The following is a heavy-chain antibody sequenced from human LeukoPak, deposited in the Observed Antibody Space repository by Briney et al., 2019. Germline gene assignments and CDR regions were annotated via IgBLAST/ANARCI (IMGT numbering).Heavy chain of an antibody. D-gene: IGHD1-26*01. CDR3: AKWKTKWALLRDYFDY. V-gene: IGHV3-23*01. CDR1: GFTFSSYA. J-gene: IGHJ4*02. CDR2: ISGSGGST. Sequence: SGGSLRLSCAASGFTFSSYAMSWVRQAPGKGLECVSAISGSGGSTYYADSVKGRFTISRDNSKNTLYLQMNSLRAEDTAVNYCAKWKTKWALLRDYFDYWGQGTLVTVSS.